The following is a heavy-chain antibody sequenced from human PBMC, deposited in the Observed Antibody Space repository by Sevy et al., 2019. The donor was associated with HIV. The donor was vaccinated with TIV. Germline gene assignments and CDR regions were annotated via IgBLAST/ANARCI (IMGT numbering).Heavy chain of an antibody. V-gene: IGHV3-9*01. D-gene: IGHD3-22*01. CDR1: GFTFDDYA. CDR3: AKGATRVITPPFDY. J-gene: IGHJ4*02. CDR2: ISWNSGSI. Sequence: GGSLRLSCAASGFTFDDYAMHWVRQAPGKGLEWVPGISWNSGSIGYADSVKGRFTISRDNAKNSLYLQMNSLRAEDTALYYCAKGATRVITPPFDYWGQGTLVTVSS.